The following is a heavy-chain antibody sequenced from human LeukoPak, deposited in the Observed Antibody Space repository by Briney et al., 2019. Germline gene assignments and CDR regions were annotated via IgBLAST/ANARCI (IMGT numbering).Heavy chain of an antibody. J-gene: IGHJ4*02. D-gene: IGHD3-16*01. CDR3: TTRGGDTLMRTEAFDY. CDR1: GYTFTDYY. CDR2: MNPDSGGT. Sequence: ASVKVSCKASGYTFTDYYIHWVRQAPGQGLEWMGWMNPDSGGTNYAQKFKGRVTMTRDTSINTAYMDLRRLTSDDTAIYYCTTRGGDTLMRTEAFDYWGLGTLVTVSS. V-gene: IGHV1-2*02.